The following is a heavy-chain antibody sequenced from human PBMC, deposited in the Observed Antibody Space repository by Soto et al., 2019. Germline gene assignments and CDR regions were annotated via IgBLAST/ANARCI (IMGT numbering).Heavy chain of an antibody. J-gene: IGHJ4*02. V-gene: IGHV3-48*01. D-gene: IGHD3-3*01. Sequence: GGSQRLSCVASEFSFSSYSMNWVRQAPGKGLEWVSSISSGGFTIYYADSVKGRFTISRDNVKNSLYLRMDSLRVEDTAVYYCARMIFGRNVYYFDYWGQGTLVTVSS. CDR3: ARMIFGRNVYYFDY. CDR1: EFSFSSYS. CDR2: ISSGGFTI.